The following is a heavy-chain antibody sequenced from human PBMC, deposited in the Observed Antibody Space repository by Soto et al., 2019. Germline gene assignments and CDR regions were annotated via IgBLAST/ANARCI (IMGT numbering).Heavy chain of an antibody. Sequence: ASVKVSCKASGGTFSSYAISWVRQAPGQGLEWMGGIIPIFGTANYAQKFQGRVTITADKSTSTAYMELSSLRSEDTAVYYCARGGEWLVQGFYYGMDVWGKGTTVTVSS. CDR1: GGTFSSYA. CDR2: IIPIFGTA. V-gene: IGHV1-69*06. J-gene: IGHJ6*04. CDR3: ARGGEWLVQGFYYGMDV. D-gene: IGHD6-19*01.